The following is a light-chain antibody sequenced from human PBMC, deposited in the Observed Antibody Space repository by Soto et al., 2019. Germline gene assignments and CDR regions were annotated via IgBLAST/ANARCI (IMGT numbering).Light chain of an antibody. CDR2: EVS. CDR1: SSDVGGYNY. Sequence: QSALTQPASVSGSPGQSITISCTGTSSDVGGYNYVSWYQQHPGKAPKLIIYEVSNRPSGVSNRFSGSKSDNTASLTISGLQAEDEADYYCSSYTSSNTYVFGTVTKVTVL. CDR3: SSYTSSNTYV. J-gene: IGLJ1*01. V-gene: IGLV2-14*01.